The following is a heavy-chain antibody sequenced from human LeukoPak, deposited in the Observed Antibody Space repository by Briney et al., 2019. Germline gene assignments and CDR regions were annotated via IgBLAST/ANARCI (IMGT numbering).Heavy chain of an antibody. J-gene: IGHJ5*02. CDR1: GYTLTELS. V-gene: IGHV1-24*01. D-gene: IGHD3-10*01. CDR3: ATLWFGELGRDPYNWFDP. Sequence: ASVKVSCKVSGYTLTELSMHWVRQAPGKGLEWMGGFDPEDGETIYAQKFQGRVTMTEDTSTDTAYMELSSLRSEDTAVYYCATLWFGELGRDPYNWFDPWGQGTLVTVSS. CDR2: FDPEDGET.